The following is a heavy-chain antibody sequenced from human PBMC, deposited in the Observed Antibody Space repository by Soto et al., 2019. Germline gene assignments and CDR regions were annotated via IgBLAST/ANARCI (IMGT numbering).Heavy chain of an antibody. CDR3: ARGPARRYKVDSSSWYYYYYMDV. D-gene: IGHD6-13*01. CDR1: GGTFSSYT. J-gene: IGHJ6*03. V-gene: IGHV1-69*10. Sequence: ASVKVSCKASGGTFSSYTISWVRQAPGQGLEWMGRIIPILGIANYAQKFQGRVTITADKSTSTAYMERSSLRSEDTAVYYCARGPARRYKVDSSSWYYYYYMDVWGKGTTVTVSS. CDR2: IIPILGIA.